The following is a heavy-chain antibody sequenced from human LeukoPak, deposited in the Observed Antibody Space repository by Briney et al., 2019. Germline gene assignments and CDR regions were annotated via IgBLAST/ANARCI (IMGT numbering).Heavy chain of an antibody. CDR1: GGSISSSSYY. Sequence: SETLSLTCTVSGGSISSSSYYWGWIRQPPGKGLEWIGSIYYSGSTYYNPSLKSRVTISVDTSNNQFSLKLTSVTATDTAVYYCARAQVYYYDSSGYYDRSYYFDYWGQGTLVTVSS. J-gene: IGHJ4*02. CDR3: ARAQVYYYDSSGYYDRSYYFDY. CDR2: IYYSGST. V-gene: IGHV4-39*01. D-gene: IGHD3-22*01.